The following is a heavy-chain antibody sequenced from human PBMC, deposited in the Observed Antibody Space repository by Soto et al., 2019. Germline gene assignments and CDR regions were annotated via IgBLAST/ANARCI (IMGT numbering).Heavy chain of an antibody. V-gene: IGHV1-3*01. D-gene: IGHD4-4*01. CDR3: ARGMSRFMTTPDY. Sequence: ASVKVSCKASGYTFTSYAMHWVRQAPGQRLEWMGWINAGNGNTKYSQKFQGRVTITRDTSASTAYMELSSLRSEDTAVYYCARGMSRFMTTPDYWGRGTLVTVSS. CDR1: GYTFTSYA. CDR2: INAGNGNT. J-gene: IGHJ4*02.